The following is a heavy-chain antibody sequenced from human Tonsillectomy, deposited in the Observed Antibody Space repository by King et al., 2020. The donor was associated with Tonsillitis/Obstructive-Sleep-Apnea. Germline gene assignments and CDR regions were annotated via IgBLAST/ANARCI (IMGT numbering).Heavy chain of an antibody. J-gene: IGHJ2*01. V-gene: IGHV3-11*01. CDR1: GYTFSDYY. D-gene: IGHD6-19*01. CDR2: ISSSGSTI. Sequence: VQLVESGGGSVKPGGSLRLSCAASGYTFSDYYMSWIRQAPGKGLEWVSYISSSGSTIYYADSVKGRFTISRDNAKNSLNLQMNSLRAEDTAVYYCARDLDISGWYWYFDLWGRGTLVTVSS. CDR3: ARDLDISGWYWYFDL.